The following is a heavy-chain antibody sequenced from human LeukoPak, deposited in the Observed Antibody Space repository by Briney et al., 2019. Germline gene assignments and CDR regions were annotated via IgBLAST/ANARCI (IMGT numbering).Heavy chain of an antibody. CDR3: ARDSSGWYASYYFDY. Sequence: GGSLKLSCAASGFAFSSYWMSWVRQAPGKGPEWVANIKQDGSEKYYVDSVKGRFTISRDNAKNSLDLQMNSLRAEDTAVYYCARDSSGWYASYYFDYWGQGTLVTVSS. CDR1: GFAFSSYW. J-gene: IGHJ4*02. CDR2: IKQDGSEK. V-gene: IGHV3-7*03. D-gene: IGHD6-19*01.